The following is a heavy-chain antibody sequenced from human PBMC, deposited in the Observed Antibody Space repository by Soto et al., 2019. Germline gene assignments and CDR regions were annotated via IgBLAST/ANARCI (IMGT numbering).Heavy chain of an antibody. CDR1: GFTFSTYW. CDR2: IKTDGSVT. CDR3: ARDLGGSHDY. J-gene: IGHJ4*02. Sequence: GGSLRLSCAASGFTFSTYWMHWVRQAPGKGLVWVSRIKTDGSVTTYADSVKGRFTITRDNAKNTLYLQMNTLRAEDTAVYYCARDLGGSHDYWGRGTLVTVSS. D-gene: IGHD3-16*01. V-gene: IGHV3-74*01.